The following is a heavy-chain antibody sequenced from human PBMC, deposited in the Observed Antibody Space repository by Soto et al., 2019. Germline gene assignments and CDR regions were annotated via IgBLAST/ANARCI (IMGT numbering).Heavy chain of an antibody. J-gene: IGHJ6*02. CDR2: IKQDGSEK. CDR3: ARAGYCSSSSCYGPVNYYYYGMDV. CDR1: GFTFSSYW. D-gene: IGHD2-2*01. V-gene: IGHV3-7*01. Sequence: LRLSCAASGFTFSSYWMSWVRQAPGKGLEWVANIKQDGSEKYYVDSVKGRFTISRDNAKNSLYLQMNSLRDEDTAVYYCARAGYCSSSSCYGPVNYYYYGMDVSGQGTMVTVSS.